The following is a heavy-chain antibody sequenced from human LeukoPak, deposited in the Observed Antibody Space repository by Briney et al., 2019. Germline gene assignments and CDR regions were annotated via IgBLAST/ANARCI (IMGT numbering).Heavy chain of an antibody. Sequence: PGGSLRLSCTASGFTFSSYWMHWVRQAPGKGLVWVSRINSDGGSTSYADSVKGRFTISRDNAKNTLYLQMNSLRAEDTAVYYCARGLAYSGYDPDYDYWGQGTLVTVSS. V-gene: IGHV3-74*01. CDR2: INSDGGST. CDR1: GFTFSSYW. CDR3: ARGLAYSGYDPDYDY. J-gene: IGHJ4*02. D-gene: IGHD5-12*01.